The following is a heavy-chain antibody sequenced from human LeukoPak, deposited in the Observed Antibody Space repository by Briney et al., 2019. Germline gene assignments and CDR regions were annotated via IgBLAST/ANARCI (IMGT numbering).Heavy chain of an antibody. J-gene: IGHJ3*02. Sequence: GGSLRLSCAASGFTVSSNYMSWVRQAPGKGLEWVSGISWNSGSIGYADSVKGRFTISRDNAKNSLYLQMNSLRAEDTALYYCAKDITTVTTLGAFDIWGQGTMVTVSS. CDR2: ISWNSGSI. CDR3: AKDITTVTTLGAFDI. CDR1: GFTVSSNY. V-gene: IGHV3-9*01. D-gene: IGHD4-17*01.